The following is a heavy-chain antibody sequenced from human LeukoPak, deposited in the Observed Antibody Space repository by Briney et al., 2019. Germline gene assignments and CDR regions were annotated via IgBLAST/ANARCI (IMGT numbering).Heavy chain of an antibody. CDR2: ISSSSIYI. V-gene: IGHV3-21*01. Sequence: GGSLRLSCAAYGFTFSSYSMRWVRQAPRKGMEWVSSISSSSIYIYYADSVKGRFTISRDNAKNSLYLQMNSLRAEDTAVYYCAQSLVVPAAISLDYCGQGTLVTVST. J-gene: IGHJ4*02. CDR3: AQSLVVPAAISLDY. CDR1: GFTFSSYS. D-gene: IGHD2-2*01.